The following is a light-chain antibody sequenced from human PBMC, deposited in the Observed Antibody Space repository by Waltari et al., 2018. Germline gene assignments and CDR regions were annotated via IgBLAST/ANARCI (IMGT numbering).Light chain of an antibody. Sequence: EVVLTQSPLFLPVTLGQPASMSCRSSQSPVHRDGNTYLNWFHQRPGRSPRRLIYKISRRESGVTDRFSCSGSGTDCTLKISRVEAEDVGVDYCMQGSHWPRTFGQGTKLEI. CDR2: KIS. CDR3: MQGSHWPRT. V-gene: IGKV2-30*02. CDR1: QSPVHRDGNTY. J-gene: IGKJ2*01.